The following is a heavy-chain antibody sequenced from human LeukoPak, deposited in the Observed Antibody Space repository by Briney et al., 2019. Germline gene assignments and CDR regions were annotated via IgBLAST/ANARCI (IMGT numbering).Heavy chain of an antibody. V-gene: IGHV3-48*01. Sequence: PGGSLRLSCAASGFTFSSYSMNWVRQAPGKGLEWVSYISSSSSTIYYADSVKGRFTISRDNAKNSLYLQMNSLRAEDTAVYYCARDNGDLSRYFDLWGRGTLVTVSS. CDR1: GFTFSSYS. CDR3: ARDNGDLSRYFDL. D-gene: IGHD4-17*01. J-gene: IGHJ2*01. CDR2: ISSSSSTI.